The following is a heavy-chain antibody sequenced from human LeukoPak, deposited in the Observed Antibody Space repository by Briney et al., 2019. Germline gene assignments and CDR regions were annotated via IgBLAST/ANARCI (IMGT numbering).Heavy chain of an antibody. J-gene: IGHJ5*02. CDR1: GYTFTSYY. CDR2: INPNSGGT. V-gene: IGHV1-2*02. CDR3: ARGKLWGKWWFDP. Sequence: ASVKVSCKASGYTFTSYYMHWVRQAPGQGLEWMGWINPNSGGTNYAQKFQGRVTMTRDTSISTAYMELSRLRSDDTAVYYCARGKLWGKWWFDPWGQGTLVTVSS. D-gene: IGHD3-16*01.